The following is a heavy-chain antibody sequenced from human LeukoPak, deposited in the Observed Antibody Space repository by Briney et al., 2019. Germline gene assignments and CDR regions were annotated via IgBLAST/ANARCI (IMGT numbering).Heavy chain of an antibody. D-gene: IGHD3-3*01. CDR2: IYHSGST. CDR3: ATRLRFWSGYHRYDAFDI. V-gene: IGHV4-30-2*01. Sequence: KASQTLSLTCTVSGGSISSGGYSWSWIRQPPGKGLEWIGYIYHSGSTYYNPSLKSRVTISVDRSKNQFSLKLSSVTAADTAVYYCATRLRFWSGYHRYDAFDIWGQGTIVTVSS. J-gene: IGHJ3*02. CDR1: GGSISSGGYS.